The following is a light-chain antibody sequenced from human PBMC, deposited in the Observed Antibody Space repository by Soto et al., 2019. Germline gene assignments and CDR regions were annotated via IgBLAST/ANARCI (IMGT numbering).Light chain of an antibody. CDR1: QSVSRT. J-gene: IGKJ5*01. Sequence: EITLTQSPVTLSVSPGERATLSCRASQSVSRTLAWYQQKPGQAPRLLIYGASTRAADVPARFSGSGSGTDFTLTISRLEPEDFAVYYCQQYGRSPNAFGQGTRLEI. V-gene: IGKV3-20*01. CDR2: GAS. CDR3: QQYGRSPNA.